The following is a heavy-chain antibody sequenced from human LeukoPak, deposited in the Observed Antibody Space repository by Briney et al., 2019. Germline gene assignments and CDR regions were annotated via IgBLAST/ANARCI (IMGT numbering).Heavy chain of an antibody. CDR2: ISGSGGNT. Sequence: GGSLRLXCAASGITCSSYAMSWVRQAPGKGLESVSSISGSGGNTHYADSVKGRFTISRDNSKNTLYLQMNSLRAEDTALYYCAKTPGYSSGWYRHYFDYWGQGTLVTVSS. CDR3: AKTPGYSSGWYRHYFDY. V-gene: IGHV3-23*01. CDR1: GITCSSYA. J-gene: IGHJ4*02. D-gene: IGHD6-19*01.